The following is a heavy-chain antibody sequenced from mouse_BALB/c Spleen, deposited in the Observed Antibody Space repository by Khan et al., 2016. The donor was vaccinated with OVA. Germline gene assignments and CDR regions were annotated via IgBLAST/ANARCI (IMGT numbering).Heavy chain of an antibody. CDR2: ISPGSGDT. Sequence: QVQLQQSGAELARPGASVKLSCKASGYTFTDYYINWVKQRTVQGLEWIGEISPGSGDTYYNEKFKGKATLTADKSSSTAYMQLSSLTSEASAVYCCARRNYFGYTFAYWGQGTLVTVSA. V-gene: IGHV1-77*01. CDR1: GYTFTDYY. D-gene: IGHD1-2*01. J-gene: IGHJ3*01. CDR3: ARRNYFGYTFAY.